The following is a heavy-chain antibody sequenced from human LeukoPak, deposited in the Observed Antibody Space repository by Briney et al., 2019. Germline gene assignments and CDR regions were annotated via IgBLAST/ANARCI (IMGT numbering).Heavy chain of an antibody. J-gene: IGHJ4*02. Sequence: RRSLRLSCAAPGFTFSSYAMHWVRQTPGKGLEWVAVIWNDGSNKHYVDSVKGRFTISRDNSKNTVCLQRNSLRAEDTAVYYCARGRQVGGPTTVYFDYWGQGSLVTVSS. CDR2: IWNDGSNK. V-gene: IGHV3-30*04. CDR3: ARGRQVGGPTTVYFDY. D-gene: IGHD3-16*01. CDR1: GFTFSSYA.